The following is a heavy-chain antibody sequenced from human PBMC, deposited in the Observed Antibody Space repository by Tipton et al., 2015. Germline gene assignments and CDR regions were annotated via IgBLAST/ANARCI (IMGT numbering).Heavy chain of an antibody. CDR2: ISHSGRI. CDR1: GGSFSGYY. V-gene: IGHV4-34*01. J-gene: IGHJ6*02. D-gene: IGHD3-22*01. CDR3: ARRTRLNMIPMRGSIDV. Sequence: TLSLTCAVSGGSFSGYYWYWIRQPPGKGLEWIGEISHSGRIKYNPSLKSRVTISVDTSKSQFSLKLSSVTAADTAVYYCARRTRLNMIPMRGSIDVWGQGTTVTVSS.